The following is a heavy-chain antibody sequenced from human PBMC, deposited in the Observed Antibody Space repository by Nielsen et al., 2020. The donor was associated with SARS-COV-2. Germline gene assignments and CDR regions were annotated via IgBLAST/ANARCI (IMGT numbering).Heavy chain of an antibody. Sequence: SETLSLTCAVYGGSFSAYYWSWIRQPPGKGLEWIGEINHSGSTNYNPSLKSRVTISVDRSKNQFSLKLSSATAADTAIYYCAREGDCKNGICHIRGMDVWGKGTTVTVFS. V-gene: IGHV4-34*01. CDR2: INHSGST. CDR1: GGSFSAYY. CDR3: AREGDCKNGICHIRGMDV. D-gene: IGHD2-8*01. J-gene: IGHJ6*03.